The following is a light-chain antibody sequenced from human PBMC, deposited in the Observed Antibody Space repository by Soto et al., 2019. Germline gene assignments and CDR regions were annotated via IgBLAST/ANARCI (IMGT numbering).Light chain of an antibody. V-gene: IGLV6-57*01. CDR3: QSYDSSNQV. CDR1: SGSIASNY. Sequence: NFMLTQPHSVSESPGKTVTISCTRSSGSIASNYVQWYQQRPGSSPTTVIYEDNRRPSGVPDRFSGSIDSSSNSASLTMSGLKTEDEADYYCQSYDSSNQVFGGGTKLTVL. J-gene: IGLJ2*01. CDR2: EDN.